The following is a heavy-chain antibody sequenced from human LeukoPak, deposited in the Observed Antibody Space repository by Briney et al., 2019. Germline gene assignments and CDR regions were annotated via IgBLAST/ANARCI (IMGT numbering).Heavy chain of an antibody. CDR1: GDSPNSAASY. CDR2: IWLCGIA. Sequence: SQTLSLTCTVSGDSPNSAASYCNSIRQPPGRGLECLGYIWLCGIANSAPSLKSRVTISVGWSKNQFSLKLTSVTAADTAVYYCAGGGSQQSYYYNYMDVWGKGTTVTVSS. V-gene: IGHV4-30-2*01. J-gene: IGHJ6*03. D-gene: IGHD1-26*01. CDR3: AGGGSQQSYYYNYMDV.